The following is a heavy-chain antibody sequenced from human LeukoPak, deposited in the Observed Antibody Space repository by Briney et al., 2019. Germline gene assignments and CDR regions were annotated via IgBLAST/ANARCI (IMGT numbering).Heavy chain of an antibody. D-gene: IGHD5-18*01. Sequence: SETLSVTCTVSGGSISSYYWSWIRQPPGKGLEWIGYIYTSGSTNYNPSLKSRVTISVDTSKNQFSLKLSSVTAADTAVYYCARGYSYGYRGENWFDPWGQGTLVTVSS. CDR2: IYTSGST. CDR1: GGSISSYY. V-gene: IGHV4-4*09. J-gene: IGHJ5*02. CDR3: ARGYSYGYRGENWFDP.